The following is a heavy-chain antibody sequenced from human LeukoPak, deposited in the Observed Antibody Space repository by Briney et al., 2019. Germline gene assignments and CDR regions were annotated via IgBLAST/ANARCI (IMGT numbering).Heavy chain of an antibody. CDR2: IKQDRSEK. CDR3: ARLREIPVFGVVTKSTSYFDY. D-gene: IGHD3-3*01. V-gene: IGHV3-7*01. J-gene: IGHJ4*02. Sequence: WGSLRLSCAASGFTFTNYWMSWVRQVPGKGLELVANIKQDRSEKYYVDSVKGRFTISRDNAKNSLYLQMNSLRAEDTAVYYCARLREIPVFGVVTKSTSYFDYWGQGTLVTVSS. CDR1: GFTFTNYW.